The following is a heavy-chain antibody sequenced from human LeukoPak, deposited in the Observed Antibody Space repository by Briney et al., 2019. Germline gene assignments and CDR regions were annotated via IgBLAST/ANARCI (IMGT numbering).Heavy chain of an antibody. V-gene: IGHV1-69*05. CDR2: IIPIFGTA. J-gene: IGHJ4*02. Sequence: SVKVSCKASGGTFSSYAISWVLQAPGQGLEWMGRIIPIFGTANYAQKFQGRVTITTDESTSTAYMELSSLRSEDTAVYYCARDRGGATWILFDYWGQGTLVTVSS. CDR1: GGTFSSYA. D-gene: IGHD5-18*01. CDR3: ARDRGGATWILFDY.